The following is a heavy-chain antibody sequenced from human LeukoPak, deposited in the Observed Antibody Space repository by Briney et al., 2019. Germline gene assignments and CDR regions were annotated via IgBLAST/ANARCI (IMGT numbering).Heavy chain of an antibody. V-gene: IGHV3-48*01. Sequence: GGSLRLSCAASGFTFSVNSMNWVRQAPGKGLEWVSYISSTGGTIYYADSMKGRFTISRDNSKNTLYLQMNSLRAEDTAVYYCAKDLGYSDYDRGYFQHWGQGTLVTVSS. CDR3: AKDLGYSDYDRGYFQH. CDR2: ISSTGGTI. CDR1: GFTFSVNS. J-gene: IGHJ1*01. D-gene: IGHD5-12*01.